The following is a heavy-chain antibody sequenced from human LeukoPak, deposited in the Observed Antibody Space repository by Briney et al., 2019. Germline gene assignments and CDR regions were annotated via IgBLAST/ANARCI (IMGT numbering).Heavy chain of an antibody. CDR1: GGSFSGYY. Sequence: SETLSLTCAVYGGSFSGYYWSWIRQPPGKGLEWIGEVNHSGSTNYNPSLKGRVTISVDTSKNQFSLKLSSVTAADTAVYYCARGSCSSTSCYTVWGQGTLVTVSS. CDR3: ARGSCSSTSCYTV. CDR2: VNHSGST. D-gene: IGHD2-2*02. J-gene: IGHJ4*02. V-gene: IGHV4-34*01.